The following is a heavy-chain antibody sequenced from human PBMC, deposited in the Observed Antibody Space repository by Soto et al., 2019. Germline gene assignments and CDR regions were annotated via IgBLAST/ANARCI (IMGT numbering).Heavy chain of an antibody. V-gene: IGHV3-23*01. J-gene: IGHJ4*02. CDR2: ISGSGGST. D-gene: IGHD3-22*01. Sequence: GGSLRLSCAASGFTFSSYAMSWVRQAPGKGLEWVSAISGSGGSTYYADSVRGRFTISRDNSKNTLYLQMNSLRAEDTAVYYCAKAQRPMIVVVITLRVDNLVPFDYWGQGTLVTVSS. CDR1: GFTFSSYA. CDR3: AKAQRPMIVVVITLRVDNLVPFDY.